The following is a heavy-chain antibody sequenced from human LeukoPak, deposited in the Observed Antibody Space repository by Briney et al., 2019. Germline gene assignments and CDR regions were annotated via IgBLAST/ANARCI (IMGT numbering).Heavy chain of an antibody. CDR2: IKQDGREK. CDR3: VGGFRTFDS. Sequence: GGSLSPSFAAPEFTFGVNWWTWSRRPPGKGLECVANIKQDGREKYYVDSVKGRFTISRDNAEKSVYLQMNSLRVEDSAVYYCVGGFRTFDSWGQGTLVTVSS. D-gene: IGHD3-10*01. V-gene: IGHV3-7*01. J-gene: IGHJ4*02. CDR1: EFTFGVNW.